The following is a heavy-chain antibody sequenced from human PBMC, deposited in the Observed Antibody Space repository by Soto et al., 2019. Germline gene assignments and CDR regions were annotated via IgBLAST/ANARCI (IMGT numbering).Heavy chain of an antibody. V-gene: IGHV3-48*02. CDR1: GFTFSSYS. CDR2: ISSSSTI. D-gene: IGHD3-3*01. Sequence: GGSLRLSCAASGFTFSSYSMNWVRQAPGKGLEWVSYISSSSTIYYADSVKGRFTISRDNAKNSLYLQMNSLRDEDTAVYYCARDRPYYDFWSGYPNVDYWGQGTLVTVSS. J-gene: IGHJ4*02. CDR3: ARDRPYYDFWSGYPNVDY.